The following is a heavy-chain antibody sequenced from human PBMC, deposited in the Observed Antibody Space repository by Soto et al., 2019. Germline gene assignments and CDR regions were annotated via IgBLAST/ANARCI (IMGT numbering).Heavy chain of an antibody. CDR1: GGSFSGYY. D-gene: IGHD2-2*01. J-gene: IGHJ6*02. CDR2: INHSGST. Sequence: PSETLSLTCAVYGGSFSGYYWSLIRQPPGKGLECIWEINHSGSTNYNPSLKSRVTISVDTSKNQFSLKLSSVTAADTAVYYCARGRRALIVVVPAAKTALYGMDVWGQGTTVTVSS. CDR3: ARGRRALIVVVPAAKTALYGMDV. V-gene: IGHV4-34*01.